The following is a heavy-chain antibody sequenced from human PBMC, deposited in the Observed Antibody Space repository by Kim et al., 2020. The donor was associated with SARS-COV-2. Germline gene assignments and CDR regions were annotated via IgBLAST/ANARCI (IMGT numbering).Heavy chain of an antibody. CDR3: AREVEDEAAEYYYYYMDV. Sequence: GGSLRLSCAASGFTFSSYEMNWVRQAPGKGLEWVSYISSSGSTIYYADSVKGRFTISRDNAKNSLYLQMNSLRAGDTAVYYCAREVEDEAAEYYYYYMDVWGKGTTGAVAS. V-gene: IGHV3-48*03. CDR1: GFTFSSYE. J-gene: IGHJ6*03. CDR2: ISSSGSTI. D-gene: IGHD2-15*01.